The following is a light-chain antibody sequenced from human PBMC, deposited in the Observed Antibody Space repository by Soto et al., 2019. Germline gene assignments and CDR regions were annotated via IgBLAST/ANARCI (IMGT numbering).Light chain of an antibody. CDR3: QKFNTSPLP. Sequence: DIQMTQSPSSLSASVGDRVTITCRASQDISVYLAWYQQKPGKVPKLLIYSASTLQSGVPSRFSGSGSGTDFTLTISSLQPEDVATYYCQKFNTSPLPFGQGTRLEI. CDR1: QDISVY. V-gene: IGKV1-27*01. J-gene: IGKJ5*01. CDR2: SAS.